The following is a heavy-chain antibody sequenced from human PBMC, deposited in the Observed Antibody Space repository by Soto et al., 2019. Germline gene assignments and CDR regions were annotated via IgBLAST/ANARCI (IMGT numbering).Heavy chain of an antibody. CDR1: GVSINGYY. J-gene: IGHJ5*02. CDR3: ARTDDSGWFDL. V-gene: IGHV4-59*01. D-gene: IGHD2-21*02. CDR2: MYYRGAT. Sequence: SETLSLTCTVSGVSINGYYCSWIRQSPGKGLEWIAYMYYRGATKYNPSLKSRVTISLDMSRNQFFLNLSSVTAADTAVYYCARTDDSGWFDLWGQGTLVTVS.